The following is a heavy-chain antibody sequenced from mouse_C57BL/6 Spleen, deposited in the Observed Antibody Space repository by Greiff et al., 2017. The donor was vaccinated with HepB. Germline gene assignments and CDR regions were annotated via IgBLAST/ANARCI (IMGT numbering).Heavy chain of an antibody. CDR1: GYTFTSYT. D-gene: IGHD3-3*01. CDR2: INPSSGYT. V-gene: IGHV1-4*01. Sequence: VKLMESGAELARPGASVKMSCKASGYTFTSYTMHWVKQRPGQGLEWIGYINPSSGYTKYNQKFKDKATLTADKSSSTAYMQLSSLTSEDSAVYYCVRGGWSYAMDYWGQGTSVTVSS. J-gene: IGHJ4*01. CDR3: VRGGWSYAMDY.